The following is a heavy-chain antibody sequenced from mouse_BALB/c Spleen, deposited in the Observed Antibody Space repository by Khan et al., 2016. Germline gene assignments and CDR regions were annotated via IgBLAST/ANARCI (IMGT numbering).Heavy chain of an antibody. Sequence: VQLQESGAELARPGASVKMSCKASGYTFTSYTIHWVKQGPGQGLEWIGYIDPTSGYTNYNQNFKDKATLTADKSSNTAYMQLSSLTSEDSAVYSCARKMSAATSFDYWCQGTTLTVSS. CDR3: ARKMSAATSFDY. CDR2: IDPTSGYT. CDR1: GYTFTSYT. V-gene: IGHV1-4*01. J-gene: IGHJ2*01. D-gene: IGHD1-2*01.